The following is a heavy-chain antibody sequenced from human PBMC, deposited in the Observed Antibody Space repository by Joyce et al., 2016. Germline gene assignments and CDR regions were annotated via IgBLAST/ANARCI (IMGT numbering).Heavy chain of an antibody. CDR2: ISSDGSNN. V-gene: IGHV3-30*04. CDR3: ARGNYGSGSYRDY. J-gene: IGHJ4*02. CDR1: GFTFSDYP. D-gene: IGHD3-10*01. Sequence: QVQLVASGGGVVQPGRSLKLSCAASGFTFSDYPMHWVRQDPGKGLDWVAVISSDGSNNFDADAVKGRFTISRDNSKNTLYLQLHSLRAEDTAVYYCARGNYGSGSYRDYWGQGTLVTVSS.